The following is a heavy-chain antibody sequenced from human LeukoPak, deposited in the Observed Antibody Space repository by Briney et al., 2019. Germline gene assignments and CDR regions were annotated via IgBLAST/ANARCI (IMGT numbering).Heavy chain of an antibody. D-gene: IGHD2-2*01. CDR1: GYRFTSYW. CDR3: ARLIVPAAIRSGYFDY. Sequence: GESPKISCKGFGYRFTSYWIGWLRQMPGKGLEWMGIICPGDTDTKCSPAFQGQVTISADESINTAYLQWISLKASDTAMYYCARLIVPAAIRSGYFDYWGQGSLVTVSS. V-gene: IGHV5-51*01. CDR2: ICPGDTDT. J-gene: IGHJ4*02.